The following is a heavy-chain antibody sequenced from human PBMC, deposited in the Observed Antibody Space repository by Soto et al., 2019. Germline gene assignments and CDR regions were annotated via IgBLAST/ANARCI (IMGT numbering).Heavy chain of an antibody. CDR3: TRRYNCNDYYFDP. V-gene: IGHV4-39*01. D-gene: IGHD1-20*01. CDR1: GGSIRGQRYD. J-gene: IGHJ5*02. CDR2: SYYSGTS. Sequence: ASETLSLTCTVSGGSIRGQRYDWTWIRQTPGKGREWVGSSYYSGTSYFNPALKGRGTISVDTSTNQFSLRLTSVTAADTAVYYCTRRYNCNDYYFDPWGQGTLVTVSS.